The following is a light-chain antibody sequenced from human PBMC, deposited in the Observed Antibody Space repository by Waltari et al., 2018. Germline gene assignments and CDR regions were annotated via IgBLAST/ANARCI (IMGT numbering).Light chain of an antibody. CDR1: QSIGSN. Sequence: EVMLTQSPAFRSVILKEKVTITCQASQSIGSNLHWYQQKPNQYPKLLIKYASQSISRVPSRFSGSGSATDFTLTINSLEAEDAATYYCQQSGNFPFTFGPGTKLVI. CDR3: QQSGNFPFT. J-gene: IGKJ3*01. CDR2: YAS. V-gene: IGKV6-21*02.